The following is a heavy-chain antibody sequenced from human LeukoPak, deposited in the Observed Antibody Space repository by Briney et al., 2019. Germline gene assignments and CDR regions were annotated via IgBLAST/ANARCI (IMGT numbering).Heavy chain of an antibody. V-gene: IGHV1-8*01. D-gene: IGHD6-6*01. CDR2: MNPNSGNT. J-gene: IGHJ6*03. Sequence: ASVKVSCKASGYTFTSYDINWVRQATGQGLEWMGWMNPNSGNTGYAQKFQGRVTMTRNTSISTAYMELSSLRSEDTAVYYCARGPYSSSSGNYYYYYMDVWGKGTTVTVSS. CDR1: GYTFTSYD. CDR3: ARGPYSSSSGNYYYYYMDV.